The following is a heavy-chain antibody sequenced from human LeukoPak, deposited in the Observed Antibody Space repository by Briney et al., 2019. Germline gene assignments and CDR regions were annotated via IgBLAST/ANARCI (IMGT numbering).Heavy chain of an antibody. D-gene: IGHD4-23*01. CDR1: GYTFTTYA. Sequence: ASVKVSCKASGYTFTTYAMNWVRQAPGQGLEWMGWINTNIGSPTYAQGFTGRFVFSLDTSVRTAYLQMSSLKAEDTAVYYCARGTYGGNSGDTFDIWGXXTMXTVSS. CDR3: ARGTYGGNSGDTFDI. CDR2: INTNIGSP. J-gene: IGHJ3*02. V-gene: IGHV7-4-1*02.